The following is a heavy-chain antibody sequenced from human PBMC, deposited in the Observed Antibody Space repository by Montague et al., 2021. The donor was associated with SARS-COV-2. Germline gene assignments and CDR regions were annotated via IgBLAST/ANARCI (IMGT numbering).Heavy chain of an antibody. J-gene: IGHJ4*02. CDR3: ARISGITSWYYDY. D-gene: IGHD1-14*01. CDR2: IYYTGST. V-gene: IGHV4-61*01. Sequence: SETLPLTCTVSGGSVSSGSYYWSWIRQPPGKGLQSIGYIYYTGSTNYNPSLQSRVTISVDSSKNQFSVRLSSVTAADTAVYYCARISGITSWYYDYWGQGTLVTVSS. CDR1: GGSVSSGSYY.